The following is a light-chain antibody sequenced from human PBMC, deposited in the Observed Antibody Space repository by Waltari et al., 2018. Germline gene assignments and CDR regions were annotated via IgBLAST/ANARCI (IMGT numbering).Light chain of an antibody. CDR1: QSVGTS. J-gene: IGKJ1*01. V-gene: IGKV3-20*01. CDR3: QHYVRLPVT. Sequence: EIVLTQSPGTLSLSPGEKATRLCSDRQSVGTSLSRYRQQTGGQAPRILIYGVSISATGISDRVSGSGFGTDFSLTISGLEPEDSSVYYCQHYVRLPVTFGQGTTVEIK. CDR2: GVS.